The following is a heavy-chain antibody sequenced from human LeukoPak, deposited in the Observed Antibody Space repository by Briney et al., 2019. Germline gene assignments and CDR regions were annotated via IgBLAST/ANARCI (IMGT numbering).Heavy chain of an antibody. Sequence: PGGSLRLSCAASGFIFGAYTMNWVRQAPGKGLEWVAHSSVSGRTFYYADSVKGRFTISRDNSKNTLYLQNNSLRAEDTAVYYCAKDTRFPDVWGKGTTVTVSS. V-gene: IGHV3-48*01. CDR3: AKDTRFPDV. CDR1: GFIFGAYT. D-gene: IGHD3-3*01. J-gene: IGHJ6*04. CDR2: SSVSGRTF.